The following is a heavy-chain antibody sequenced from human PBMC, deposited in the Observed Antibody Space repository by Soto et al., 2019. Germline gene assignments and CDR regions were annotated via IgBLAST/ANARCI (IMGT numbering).Heavy chain of an antibody. CDR1: GGSISSYY. CDR3: ARTNTNFGELSSVIFDY. Sequence: PSETLSLTCTVSGGSISSYYWSWIRQPPGKGLEWIGYIYYSGSTNYNPSLKSRVTISVDTSKNQFSLKLSSVTAADTAVYYCARTNTNFGELSSVIFDYWGQGTLVTVSS. J-gene: IGHJ4*02. V-gene: IGHV4-59*01. CDR2: IYYSGST. D-gene: IGHD3-10*01.